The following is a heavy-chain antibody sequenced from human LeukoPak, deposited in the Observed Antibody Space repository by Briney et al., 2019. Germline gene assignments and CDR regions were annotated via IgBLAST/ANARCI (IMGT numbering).Heavy chain of an antibody. CDR2: INSDGSST. V-gene: IGHV3-74*01. D-gene: IGHD3-3*01. J-gene: IGHJ6*03. CDR3: ARDRLLEDREYNYYYYMDV. Sequence: QPGGSLRLSCAASGFTFSSYWMHWVRQAPGKGLVWVSRINSDGSSTSYADSVKGRFTISRDNAKNTLYLQMNSLRVEDTAVYYCARDRLLEDREYNYYYYMDVWGKGTTVTVSS. CDR1: GFTFSSYW.